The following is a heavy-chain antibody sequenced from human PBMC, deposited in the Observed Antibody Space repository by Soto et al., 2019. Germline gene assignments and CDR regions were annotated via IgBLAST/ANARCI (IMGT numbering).Heavy chain of an antibody. V-gene: IGHV1-69*02. CDR1: GGTFSSYT. CDR2: IIPILGIA. J-gene: IGHJ6*03. Sequence: SVKVSCKASGGTFSSYTISWVRQAPGQGLEWMGRIIPILGIANYAQKFQGRVTITADKSTSTAYMELSSLRSEDTAVYYCASTRGTVYYYYYMDVWGKGITVTV. D-gene: IGHD3-16*01. CDR3: ASTRGTVYYYYYMDV.